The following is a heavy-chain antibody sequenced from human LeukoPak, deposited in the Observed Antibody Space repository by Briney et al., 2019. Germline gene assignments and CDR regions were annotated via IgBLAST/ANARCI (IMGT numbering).Heavy chain of an antibody. V-gene: IGHV5-51*01. J-gene: IGHJ5*02. CDR1: GYSFTSYW. CDR2: IYPGDSDT. Sequence: GESLKISCKGSGYSFTSYWIGWVRQMPGKGLEWMGIIYPGDSDTRYSPSFQGQVTISADKSISTAYLQWSSLKASDTAMYYCARGRSSSWYVSWFDPWGQGTLVTVSS. D-gene: IGHD6-13*01. CDR3: ARGRSSSWYVSWFDP.